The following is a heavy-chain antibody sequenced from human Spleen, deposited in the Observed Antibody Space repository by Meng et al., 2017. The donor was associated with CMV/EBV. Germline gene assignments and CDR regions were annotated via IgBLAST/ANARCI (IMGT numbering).Heavy chain of an antibody. D-gene: IGHD6-13*01. Sequence: GGSLRLSCAASGFTFSSYAMHWVRQAPGKGLEWVAVISYDGSNKYYADSVKGRFTISRDNSKNTLYLQMNSLRAEDTAVYYCARGIAADCFDYWGQGTLVTVS. CDR3: ARGIAADCFDY. V-gene: IGHV3-30-3*01. CDR1: GFTFSSYA. CDR2: ISYDGSNK. J-gene: IGHJ4*02.